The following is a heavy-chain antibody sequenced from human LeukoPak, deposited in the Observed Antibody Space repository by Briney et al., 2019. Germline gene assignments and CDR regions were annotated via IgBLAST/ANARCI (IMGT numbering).Heavy chain of an antibody. V-gene: IGHV3-7*01. CDR2: IKQDGSEK. D-gene: IGHD3-3*01. J-gene: IGHJ6*03. Sequence: SLRPSCAASGFAFSSNWMRWVRQAPGKWLEWVANIKQDGSEKYYVDSVKGRFTISRDNAKNSLYLQMNSLRAEDTAVYYCARDRILEWLLYYYYYMDVWGKGTTVTVSS. CDR1: GFAFSSNW. CDR3: ARDRILEWLLYYYYYMDV.